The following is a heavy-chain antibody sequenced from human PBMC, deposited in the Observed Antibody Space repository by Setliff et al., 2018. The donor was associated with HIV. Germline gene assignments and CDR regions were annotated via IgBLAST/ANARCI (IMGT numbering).Heavy chain of an antibody. V-gene: IGHV1-2*02. CDR1: GYISSAYY. CDR2: INYNNGDT. CDR3: ALANIVSTARWNH. J-gene: IGHJ4*02. D-gene: IGHD1-1*01. Sequence: ASVKVSCKTSGYISSAYYVHWLRRAPGQGLEWMGWINYNNGDTKYAERFQGRVTMTRDTSISTVYMDLNRLTSDDTAVYYCALANIVSTARWNHWGRGTLVTVSS.